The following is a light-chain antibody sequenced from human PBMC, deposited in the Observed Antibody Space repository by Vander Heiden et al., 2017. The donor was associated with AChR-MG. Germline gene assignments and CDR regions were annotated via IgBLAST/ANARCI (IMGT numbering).Light chain of an antibody. CDR1: KGINSAY. Sequence: LLTQSPGTLPLSPGDRPTPPCRANKGINSAYISSHQQHPGHPPSLLISGASTTPTGVADRFSGSGCGADFTLTISRRGPEDLAVYYCQQSACPTLWAFGQGTKVEAK. CDR2: GAS. J-gene: IGKJ1*01. CDR3: QQSACPTLWA. V-gene: IGKV3-20*01.